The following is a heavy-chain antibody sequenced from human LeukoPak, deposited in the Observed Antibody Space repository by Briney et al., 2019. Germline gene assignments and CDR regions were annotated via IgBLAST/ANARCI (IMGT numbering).Heavy chain of an antibody. CDR3: VRDPSSSGWYGYYFDY. CDR2: ISSSSSTI. J-gene: IGHJ4*02. Sequence: GGSLRLSCAASGFTFSSYSMNWVRQAPGKGLEWVSYISSSSSTIYYADSVKGRFTISRDNAKNSLYLQMNSLRVEDTAVYYCVRDPSSSGWYGYYFDYWGQGTLVSVSS. V-gene: IGHV3-48*04. D-gene: IGHD6-19*01. CDR1: GFTFSSYS.